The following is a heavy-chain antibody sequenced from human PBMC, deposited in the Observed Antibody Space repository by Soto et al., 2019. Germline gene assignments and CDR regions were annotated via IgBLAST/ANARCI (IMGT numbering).Heavy chain of an antibody. Sequence: QVQLVQSGAEVKKPGSSVKVSCKASGGTFSSYAISWVRQAPGQGLEWMGGIIPNFGTANYAQKFQGRVTITADESTSTAYMELSSLRSEATAVYYCARSPEGGSGYRYWFDPWGQGTLVTVSS. CDR2: IIPNFGTA. CDR1: GGTFSSYA. D-gene: IGHD3-3*01. V-gene: IGHV1-69*12. CDR3: ARSPEGGSGYRYWFDP. J-gene: IGHJ5*02.